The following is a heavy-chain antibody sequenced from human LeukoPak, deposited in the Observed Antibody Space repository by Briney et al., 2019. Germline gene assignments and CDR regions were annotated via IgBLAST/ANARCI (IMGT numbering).Heavy chain of an antibody. D-gene: IGHD3-3*01. CDR3: ARGGSYYDFWSGYYRPLYFDY. CDR1: GGSFSGYY. CDR2: INHSGST. Sequence: SETLSLTCAVYGGSFSGYYWSWIRQPPGKGLEWIGEINHSGSTNYNPSLKSRVTISVDTSKNQFSLKLSSVTAADTAVYYCARGGSYYDFWSGYYRPLYFDYWGQGTLVTVSS. J-gene: IGHJ4*02. V-gene: IGHV4-34*01.